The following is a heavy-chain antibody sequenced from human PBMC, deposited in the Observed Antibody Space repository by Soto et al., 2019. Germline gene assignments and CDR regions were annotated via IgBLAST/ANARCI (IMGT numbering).Heavy chain of an antibody. V-gene: IGHV3-48*03. CDR2: ISSSGSSI. D-gene: IGHD1-26*01. CDR1: GLTFSGYE. Sequence: GSLRLSCAASGLTFSGYETNWVRQAPGKGLEWVSYISSSGSSISYADSVKGRFTITRDNAKNSLYLQMNSLRAEDTAVYYCATDSGSYSGYSYYAMDVWGQGTTVTVSS. J-gene: IGHJ6*02. CDR3: ATDSGSYSGYSYYAMDV.